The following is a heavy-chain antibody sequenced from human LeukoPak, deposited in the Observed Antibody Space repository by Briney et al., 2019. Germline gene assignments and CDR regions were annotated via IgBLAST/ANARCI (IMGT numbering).Heavy chain of an antibody. V-gene: IGHV4-34*01. Sequence: SETLSLTCAVYGGSFSGYYWSWVSQPPGKGLECMGEINHSGSTNYNPSLKSRVTISVDTSKNQFSLKLSSVTAADTAVYYCARGRSEMATIAGRDYWGQGTLVTVSS. CDR1: GGSFSGYY. CDR2: INHSGST. CDR3: ARGRSEMATIAGRDY. D-gene: IGHD5-24*01. J-gene: IGHJ4*02.